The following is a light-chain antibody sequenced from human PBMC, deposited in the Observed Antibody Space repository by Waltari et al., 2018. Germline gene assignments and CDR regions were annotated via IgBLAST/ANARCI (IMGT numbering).Light chain of an antibody. V-gene: IGKV4-1*01. CDR1: QSVLYSANNKNY. CDR3: QQYYSDPWT. J-gene: IGKJ1*01. Sequence: DIVMTPSPDSLAVSLGERATINCQSSQSVLYSANNKNYLAWYQQRPGQHPKLPIYGASTREAGVPDRFSGSGSGTDFTLIISSLQAEDVAVYYCQQYYSDPWTFGQGTKVEIK. CDR2: GAS.